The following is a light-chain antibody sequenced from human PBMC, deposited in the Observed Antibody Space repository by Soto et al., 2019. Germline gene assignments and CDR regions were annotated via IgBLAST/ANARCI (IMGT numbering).Light chain of an antibody. CDR1: QTINNNY. J-gene: IGKJ5*01. CDR3: QQYDDSIT. Sequence: EIVLTQSPDTLSLSPGESATLSCRASQTINNNYLAWYQQKPGQAPRLLIYGTSSRATGIPNRFSGSGSGTDFTLTINRLEPEDFAVFYCQQYDDSITFGQGTRLEIE. CDR2: GTS. V-gene: IGKV3-20*01.